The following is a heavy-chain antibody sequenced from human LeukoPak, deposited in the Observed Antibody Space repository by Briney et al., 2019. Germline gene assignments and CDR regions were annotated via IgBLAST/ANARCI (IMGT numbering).Heavy chain of an antibody. CDR2: ISTSSSYI. J-gene: IGHJ6*03. V-gene: IGHV3-21*01. Sequence: GGSLRLSCAASGFTFSSYSMNWVRQAPGKGLEWVSSISTSSSYINYADSVKGRFTISRDNAKNSLYLQMNSLRAEDTAVYYCARINGGQTPFYNYYYMDVWAKGTTVTISS. CDR1: GFTFSSYS. D-gene: IGHD4-23*01. CDR3: ARINGGQTPFYNYYYMDV.